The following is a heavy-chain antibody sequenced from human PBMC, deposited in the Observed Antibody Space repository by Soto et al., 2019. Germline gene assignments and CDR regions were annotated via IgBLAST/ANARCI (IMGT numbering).Heavy chain of an antibody. CDR3: ARGRTVSSIGPHLV. CDR2: VSPKSGNT. D-gene: IGHD1-1*01. Sequence: QIQLVQSGAEVKKPGASVKVSCKASGYTFFDYGVSWVRQAPGQGLEWMGWVSPKSGNTDYARKVQSRVTMTTDTSTRTAYMGLRGLRSDVTAVYYCARGRTVSSIGPHLVWGQGTLVSVSS. J-gene: IGHJ1*01. CDR1: GYTFFDYG. V-gene: IGHV1-18*01.